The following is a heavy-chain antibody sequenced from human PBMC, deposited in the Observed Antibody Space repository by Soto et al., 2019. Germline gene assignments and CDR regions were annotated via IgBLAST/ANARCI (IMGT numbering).Heavy chain of an antibody. D-gene: IGHD6-25*01. CDR3: ARDRSDSSRADSFDI. Sequence: EVQLVESGGGLIQPGGSLRLSCAVSGFTVSSTYMSWVRQAPGKGLEWISVIYRGLATYYADSVKGRFTISRDDSRNTVYLQMNSLTTEDTAVYFCARDRSDSSRADSFDIWGQGTMVTVSS. CDR2: IYRGLAT. CDR1: GFTVSSTY. J-gene: IGHJ3*02. V-gene: IGHV3-53*01.